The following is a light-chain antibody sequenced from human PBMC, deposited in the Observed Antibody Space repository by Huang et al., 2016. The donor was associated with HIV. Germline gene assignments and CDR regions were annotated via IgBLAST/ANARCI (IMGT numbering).Light chain of an antibody. Sequence: EIVMTQSPATLSVSPGERVTLSCRASQSVSTNLAWYQQTPGQAPRLLIYGPSTRATGIPAGFSGSGSGTEFTLTISSLQSEDFGLYYCQQYNNWPPWTFGQGTKVEIK. CDR3: QQYNNWPPWT. J-gene: IGKJ1*01. CDR2: GPS. CDR1: QSVSTN. V-gene: IGKV3-15*01.